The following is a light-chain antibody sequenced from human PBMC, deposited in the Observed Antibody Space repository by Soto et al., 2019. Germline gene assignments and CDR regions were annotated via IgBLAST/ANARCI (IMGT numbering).Light chain of an antibody. CDR3: QQYNTFWT. Sequence: DIQMTQSPSTLSASAGDRVSITCRASQSISNWLAWYQQKPGKAPKLLIYDVSSLESGVPSRFSGSGSGTEFTLTISSLQPDDFATYYCQQYNTFWTFGQGTKVEIK. J-gene: IGKJ1*01. CDR2: DVS. CDR1: QSISNW. V-gene: IGKV1-5*01.